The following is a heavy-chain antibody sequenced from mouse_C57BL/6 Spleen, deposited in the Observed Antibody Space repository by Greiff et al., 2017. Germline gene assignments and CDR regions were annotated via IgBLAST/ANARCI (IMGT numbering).Heavy chain of an antibody. CDR1: GYTFTSYW. CDR3: AAPPITTVVPYFDY. Sequence: QVQLQQPGAELVKPGASVKMSCKASGYTFTSYWITWVKQRPGQGLEWIGDIYPGSGSTNSNEKFKSKATLTVDTSSSTAYMQLSSLTSEDSAVYYCAAPPITTVVPYFDYWGQGTTLTVSS. CDR2: IYPGSGST. J-gene: IGHJ2*01. D-gene: IGHD1-1*01. V-gene: IGHV1-55*01.